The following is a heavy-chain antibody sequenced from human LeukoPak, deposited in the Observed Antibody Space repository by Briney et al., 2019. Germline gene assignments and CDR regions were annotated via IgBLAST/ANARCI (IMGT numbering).Heavy chain of an antibody. V-gene: IGHV3-21*01. CDR1: GFTFSSYS. CDR2: ISSSSSYI. D-gene: IGHD3-22*01. CDR3: ARDARYDSSGYYFPDAFDI. Sequence: GGSLRLSCAASGFTFSSYSMNWVRQAPGKGLEWVSSISSSSSYIYYADSVKGRFTISRDNAKNSLYLQMNSLRAEDTAVYYCARDARYDSSGYYFPDAFDIWGQGTMVTVSS. J-gene: IGHJ3*02.